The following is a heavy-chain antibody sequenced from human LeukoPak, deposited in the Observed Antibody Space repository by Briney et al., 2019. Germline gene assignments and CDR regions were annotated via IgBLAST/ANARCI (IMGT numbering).Heavy chain of an antibody. J-gene: IGHJ4*02. CDR2: IYTTGNT. Sequence: SETLSLTCSVSGGSISSYYWSWIRQPAGKGREWIGRIYTTGNTDYNPSLKSRVTMSVDTSRNQFSLNLSSVTAADTAVYYCARDARGWSGFDYWGQGTLVTVSS. D-gene: IGHD3-3*01. CDR3: ARDARGWSGFDY. CDR1: GGSISSYY. V-gene: IGHV4-4*07.